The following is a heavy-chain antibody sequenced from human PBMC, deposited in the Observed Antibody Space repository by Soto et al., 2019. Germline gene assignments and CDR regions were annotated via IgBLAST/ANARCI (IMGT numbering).Heavy chain of an antibody. V-gene: IGHV3-13*05. CDR1: GFTFRNYD. J-gene: IGHJ6*02. CDR2: ISAAGDP. CDR3: ARTDRDSYGLDV. Sequence: EVQLVESGGGLVQPGGSLRLSCEASGFTFRNYDMHWVRQGTGKGLEWVSGISAAGDPDYADSVEGRFTISRENAQNSFFLQMNCLRVGDKAVYYCARTDRDSYGLDVWGQGTTVIVSS.